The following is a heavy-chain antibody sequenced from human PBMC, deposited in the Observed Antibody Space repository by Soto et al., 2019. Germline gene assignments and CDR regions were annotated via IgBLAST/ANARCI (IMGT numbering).Heavy chain of an antibody. V-gene: IGHV3-74*01. CDR1: GFTFSSYW. CDR2: INSDGSST. Sequence: GGSLRLSCAASGFTFSSYWMHWVRQAPGKGLVWVSRINSDGSSTSYADSVKGRFTISRDNAKNTLYLQMNSLRAEDTAVYYCTASYSSSWYSYWGQGTLVTVSS. CDR3: TASYSSSWYSY. J-gene: IGHJ4*02. D-gene: IGHD6-13*01.